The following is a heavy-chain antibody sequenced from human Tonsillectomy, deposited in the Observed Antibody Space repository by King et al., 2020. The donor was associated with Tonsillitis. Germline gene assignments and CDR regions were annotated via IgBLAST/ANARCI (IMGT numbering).Heavy chain of an antibody. J-gene: IGHJ6*03. CDR2: ISSSRSYI. V-gene: IGHV3-21*01. CDR1: GFTFSSYS. Sequence: VQLVESGGGLVKPGGSLRLSCAASGFTFSSYSMSWVRQAPGKGLEWVSSISSSRSYIYYADSVKGRFTLSRDNAKNSLYLQMNSLRAEDTAVYYCASDQQLATRDAGMDVWGKGTPVTVSS. D-gene: IGHD6-13*01. CDR3: ASDQQLATRDAGMDV.